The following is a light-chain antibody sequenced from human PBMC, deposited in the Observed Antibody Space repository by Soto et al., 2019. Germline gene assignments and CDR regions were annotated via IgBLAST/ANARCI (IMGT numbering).Light chain of an antibody. CDR2: GAS. CDR3: QQYYLVPFT. CDR1: QSVLYTSNNQNY. Sequence: DIVMTQSPYSLGVSLGERATINCKSSQSVLYTSNNQNYLAWYQQKSGQPPKLLIYGASARESGVPARFSGSGSGTDFTLTINGLQADDVAVYYCQQYYLVPFTFGPGTKVDIK. V-gene: IGKV4-1*01. J-gene: IGKJ3*01.